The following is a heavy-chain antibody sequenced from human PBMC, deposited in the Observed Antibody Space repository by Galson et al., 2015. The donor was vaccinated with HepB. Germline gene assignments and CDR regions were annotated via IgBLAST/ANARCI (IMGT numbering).Heavy chain of an antibody. Sequence: SLRLSCAASGFTFSNYGIHWVRQAPGKGLEWMAVISYDGSFKYYADSVKGRFTVSRDYSRSTLYLQMNSLRAEDTAVYYCAKVAILGAIPHYFDYWGQGTLVIVSS. J-gene: IGHJ4*02. CDR3: AKVAILGAIPHYFDY. CDR2: ISYDGSFK. D-gene: IGHD3-16*01. V-gene: IGHV3-30*18. CDR1: GFTFSNYG.